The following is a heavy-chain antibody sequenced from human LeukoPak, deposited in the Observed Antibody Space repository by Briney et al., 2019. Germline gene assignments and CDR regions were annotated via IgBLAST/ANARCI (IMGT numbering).Heavy chain of an antibody. D-gene: IGHD3-22*01. CDR1: GFTFSDHY. CDR3: ARAARYYYDSSGLFDP. Sequence: GGSLRLSCAASGFTFSDHYTSWIRQAPGKGLEWLSYISSSGSTIYYADSVKGRFTISRDNAKNSLYLQMNSLRAEDTAVYYCARAARYYYDSSGLFDPWGQGTLVTVSS. J-gene: IGHJ5*02. V-gene: IGHV3-11*01. CDR2: ISSSGSTI.